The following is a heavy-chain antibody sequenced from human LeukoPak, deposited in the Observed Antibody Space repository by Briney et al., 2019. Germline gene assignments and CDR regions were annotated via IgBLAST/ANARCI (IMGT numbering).Heavy chain of an antibody. Sequence: PSETLSLTCTVSGGSISSGGYYWSWIRQPPGKGLEWIGYIYHSGSTYYNPSLKSRVTISVDRSKNQFSLKLSSVTAADTAVYYCARATTRQVAPFDYWGQETLVTVSS. CDR2: IYHSGST. CDR3: ARATTRQVAPFDY. V-gene: IGHV4-30-2*01. J-gene: IGHJ4*02. CDR1: GGSISSGGYY. D-gene: IGHD1-1*01.